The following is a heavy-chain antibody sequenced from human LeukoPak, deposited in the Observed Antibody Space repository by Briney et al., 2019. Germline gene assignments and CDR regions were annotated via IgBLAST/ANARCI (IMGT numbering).Heavy chain of an antibody. CDR3: ARESELHPLDY. Sequence: GGSLRLSCAASGFTFSSYAMHWVRQAPGKGLEWVAVISYDGSNKYYADSVKGRFTISRDNSKNTLYLQMNSLRAEVTAVYYCARESELHPLDYWGQGTLVTVSS. V-gene: IGHV3-30*04. CDR2: ISYDGSNK. CDR1: GFTFSSYA. D-gene: IGHD4-23*01. J-gene: IGHJ4*02.